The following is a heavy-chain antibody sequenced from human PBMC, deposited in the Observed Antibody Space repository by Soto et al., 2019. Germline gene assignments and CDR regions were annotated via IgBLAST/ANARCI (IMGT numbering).Heavy chain of an antibody. Sequence: GGSLRLSCAASGFTFDDYGMHWVRQVPGKGLEWVSHINRKSSTIDYADSVKGRFTISRDSAKNSLYLQMNSLRPEDTALYYCARDNKNTWSVDNWGLGTLVTVSS. V-gene: IGHV3-9*01. CDR3: ARDNKNTWSVDN. J-gene: IGHJ4*02. CDR2: INRKSSTI. D-gene: IGHD3-3*01. CDR1: GFTFDDYG.